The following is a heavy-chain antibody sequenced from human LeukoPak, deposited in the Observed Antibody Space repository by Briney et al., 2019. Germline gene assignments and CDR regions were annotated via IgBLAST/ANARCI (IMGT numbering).Heavy chain of an antibody. J-gene: IGHJ4*02. D-gene: IGHD6-19*01. CDR2: ISSSGSTI. CDR3: ARAPKWGQWMVGGSYFDY. Sequence: PGGSLRLSCAASGFTFSDSYMSWIRQAPGKGLEWVSYISSSGSTIYYADSVKGRFTISRDNAKNSLYLQMNSLRAEDTAVYYCARAPKWGQWMVGGSYFDYWGRGTLVSVSS. V-gene: IGHV3-11*01. CDR1: GFTFSDSY.